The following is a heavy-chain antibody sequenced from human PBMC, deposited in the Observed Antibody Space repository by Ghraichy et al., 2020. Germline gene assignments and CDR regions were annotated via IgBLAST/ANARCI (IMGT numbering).Heavy chain of an antibody. CDR1: GGSFSGYY. CDR3: ARGFRRGYSYGSARPPLFDY. V-gene: IGHV4-34*01. CDR2: INHSGST. D-gene: IGHD5-18*01. J-gene: IGHJ4*02. Sequence: SQTLSLTCAVYGGSFSGYYWSWIRQPPGKGLEWIGEINHSGSTNYNPSLKSRVTISVDTSKNQFSLKLSSVTAADTVVYYCARGFRRGYSYGSARPPLFDYWGQGTLVTVSS.